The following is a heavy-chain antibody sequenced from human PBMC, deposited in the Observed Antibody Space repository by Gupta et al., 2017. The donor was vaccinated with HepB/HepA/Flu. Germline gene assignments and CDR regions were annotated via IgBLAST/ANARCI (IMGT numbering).Heavy chain of an antibody. CDR1: GFTFSSYA. Sequence: EVQLLESGGGLVQPGGSLRLSCAASGFTFSSYAMSWVRQAPGKGLEWVSAISGSGGSTYYTDSVKGRFTISRDNSKNTLYLQMNRLRAEDTAVYYCAKYFAGTLGPFDYWGQGTLVTVSS. V-gene: IGHV3-23*01. D-gene: IGHD6-13*01. CDR2: ISGSGGST. CDR3: AKYFAGTLGPFDY. J-gene: IGHJ4*02.